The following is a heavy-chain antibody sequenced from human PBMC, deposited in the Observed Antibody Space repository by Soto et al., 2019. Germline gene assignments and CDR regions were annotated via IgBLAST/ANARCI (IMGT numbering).Heavy chain of an antibody. CDR1: GFTFSDYY. V-gene: IGHV3-11*01. J-gene: IGHJ4*02. D-gene: IGHD2-8*02. CDR2: ISSSGSTI. Sequence: LRLSCAASGFTFSDYYMSWIRQAPGKGLEWVSYISSSGSTIYYADSVKGRFTISRDSAKNSLYLQMNSLRAEDTAVYYCASAPRYWPPQYYFDYWGQGTLVNVSS. CDR3: ASAPRYWPPQYYFDY.